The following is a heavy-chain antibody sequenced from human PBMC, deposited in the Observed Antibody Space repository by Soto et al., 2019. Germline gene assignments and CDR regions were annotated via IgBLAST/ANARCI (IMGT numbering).Heavy chain of an antibody. Sequence: GGSLRLSCAASGFTFRSYAMSWVRQAPGKGLEWVSIIYSDGTTSYADSVKGRFTISRDNFKNTLHLQMNSLRAEDTAVYYCAILSNWGQGTLVTVSS. CDR2: IYSDGTT. CDR3: AILSN. J-gene: IGHJ4*02. V-gene: IGHV3-23*03. CDR1: GFTFRSYA. D-gene: IGHD6-6*01.